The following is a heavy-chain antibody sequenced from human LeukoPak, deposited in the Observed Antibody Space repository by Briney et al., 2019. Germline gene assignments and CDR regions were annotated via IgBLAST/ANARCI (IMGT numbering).Heavy chain of an antibody. CDR3: ARDRRDYYGSGEAWFDP. CDR2: IYYSGST. CDR1: GGSISSSSYY. V-gene: IGHV4-39*07. D-gene: IGHD3-10*01. Sequence: SETLSLTCTVSGGSISSSSYYWGWIRQPPGKGLEWIGSIYYSGSTYYNPSLKSRVTISVDTSKNQFSLKLSSVTAADTAVYYCARDRRDYYGSGEAWFDPWGQGTLVTVSS. J-gene: IGHJ5*02.